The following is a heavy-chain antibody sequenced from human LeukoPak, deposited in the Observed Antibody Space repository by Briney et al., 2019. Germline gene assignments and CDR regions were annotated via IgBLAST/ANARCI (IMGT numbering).Heavy chain of an antibody. Sequence: SETLSLTCTVSGGSISNYYWSWIRQPPGKGLDWIGYMYYTGSTNYNPSLKSRVTMSVDTSKTRFFLKLSSVTAADTALYYCARVSIVYGMDVWGQGTAVTVS. D-gene: IGHD3-3*02. CDR1: GGSISNYY. J-gene: IGHJ6*02. V-gene: IGHV4-59*01. CDR3: ARVSIVYGMDV. CDR2: MYYTGST.